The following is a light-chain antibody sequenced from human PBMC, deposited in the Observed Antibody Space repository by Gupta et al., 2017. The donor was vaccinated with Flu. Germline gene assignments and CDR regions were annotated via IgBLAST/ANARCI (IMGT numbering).Light chain of an antibody. CDR1: QRVSSY. CDR3: QQRSNGPPYS. CDR2: DAS. J-gene: IGKJ2*03. V-gene: IGKV3-11*01. Sequence: EIVLTQSPATLSLSPGERATLSCRASQRVSSYLAWYQQKPGQAPRLLIYDASNRATGIPARFSGSGSGTDFTLTISSLEPEDLAVYYCQQRSNGPPYSFGQGTKLEIK.